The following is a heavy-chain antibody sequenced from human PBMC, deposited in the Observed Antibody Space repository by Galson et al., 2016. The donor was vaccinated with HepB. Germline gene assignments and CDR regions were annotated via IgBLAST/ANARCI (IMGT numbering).Heavy chain of an antibody. CDR1: GFTFSDSA. Sequence: SLRLSCAASGFTFSDSAMHWVRQPSGKGLEWVCRIRKKANNYATTYAASVKGRFTIYRDDSNATAYLQMTSLKTEDTAVYYCATSSPSSKPSNWGQGTLVTVSS. CDR2: IRKKANNYAT. D-gene: IGHD2-2*01. CDR3: ATSSPSSKPSN. V-gene: IGHV3-73*01. J-gene: IGHJ4*02.